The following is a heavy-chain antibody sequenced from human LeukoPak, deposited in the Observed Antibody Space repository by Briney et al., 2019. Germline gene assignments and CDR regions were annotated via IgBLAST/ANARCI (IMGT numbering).Heavy chain of an antibody. J-gene: IGHJ4*02. V-gene: IGHV4-61*02. Sequence: SQTLSLTCTVSGGSISSGSYYWSWIRQPAGKGLEWIGRIYTSGSTNYNPSLKSRVTISLDTSKNQFSLNLNSVTAADTAVYYCARELKVGNTGYYFDYWGQGTLVTVSS. D-gene: IGHD2/OR15-2a*01. CDR1: GGSISSGSYY. CDR2: IYTSGST. CDR3: ARELKVGNTGYYFDY.